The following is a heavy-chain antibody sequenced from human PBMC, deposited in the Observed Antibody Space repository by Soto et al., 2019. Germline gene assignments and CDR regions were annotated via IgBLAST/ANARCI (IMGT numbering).Heavy chain of an antibody. V-gene: IGHV4-34*01. J-gene: IGHJ4*02. Sequence: QVQLQQWGAGLLKPSETLSLTCAVYGGSFSGYYWSWIRQPPGKGLEWIGEINHSGSTNYNPSLKSRGTISVDTSKNQSSLKLSSVTAADTAVYYCARGGDAPAGHFGYWGQGTLVTVSS. CDR1: GGSFSGYY. CDR2: INHSGST. CDR3: ARGGDAPAGHFGY.